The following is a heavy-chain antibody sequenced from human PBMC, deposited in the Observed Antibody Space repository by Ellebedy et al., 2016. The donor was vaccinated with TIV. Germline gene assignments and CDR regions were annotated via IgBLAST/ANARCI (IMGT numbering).Heavy chain of an antibody. V-gene: IGHV4-59*01. J-gene: IGHJ5*02. CDR2: IYYSGST. CDR1: GRSISSYY. Sequence: MPSETLSLTCTVSGRSISSYYGSWIRQPPGKGLEWIGYIYYSGSTNYNPSLKRRVTIPVDTSKNQFSLKLSSVTAADTAVYYFARGRGDSGFDPWGQGTLVTVSS. CDR3: ARGRGDSGFDP. D-gene: IGHD3-10*01.